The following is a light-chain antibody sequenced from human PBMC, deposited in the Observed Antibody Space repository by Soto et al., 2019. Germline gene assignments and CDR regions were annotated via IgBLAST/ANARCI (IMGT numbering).Light chain of an antibody. V-gene: IGLV2-14*03. CDR1: SSDVGGYNY. CDR3: SSYTSSNTLYV. Sequence: QSMLSQPAYVSGSPGQSITISCTGSSSDVGGYNYVSWYQHHPGKAPKLMIYDVDNRPSGVSNRFSGSKSGNTASLTISGLQAEDEADYYCSSYTSSNTLYVFGTGT. CDR2: DVD. J-gene: IGLJ1*01.